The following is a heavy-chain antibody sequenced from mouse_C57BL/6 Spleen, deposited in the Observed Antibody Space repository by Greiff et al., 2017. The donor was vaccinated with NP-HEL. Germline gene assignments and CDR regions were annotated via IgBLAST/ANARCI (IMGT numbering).Heavy chain of an antibody. D-gene: IGHD2-5*01. CDR3: ARHEERLDYSNYVGAMDY. CDR2: FYPGSGSI. J-gene: IGHJ4*01. Sequence: VQWVESGAELVKPGASVKLSCKASGYTFTEYTIHWVKQRSGQGLEWIGWFYPGSGSIKYNEKFKDKATLTADKSSSTVYMELSRLTSEDSAVYFCARHEERLDYSNYVGAMDYWGQGTSVTVSS. CDR1: GYTFTEYT. V-gene: IGHV1-62-2*01.